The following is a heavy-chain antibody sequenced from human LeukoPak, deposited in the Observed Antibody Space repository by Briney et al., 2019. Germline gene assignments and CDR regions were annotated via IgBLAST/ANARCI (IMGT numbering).Heavy chain of an antibody. V-gene: IGHV4-38-2*02. CDR3: ARSEVSSGWYGGGDFDY. Sequence: PSETLSLTCTVSGYSISSGYYWGWIRQPPGKGLEWIGSIYHSGSTYYNPSLKSRVTISVDTSKNQFSLKLSSVTAADTAVYYCARSEVSSGWYGGGDFDYWGQGTLVTVSS. CDR1: GYSISSGYY. CDR2: IYHSGST. J-gene: IGHJ4*02. D-gene: IGHD6-19*01.